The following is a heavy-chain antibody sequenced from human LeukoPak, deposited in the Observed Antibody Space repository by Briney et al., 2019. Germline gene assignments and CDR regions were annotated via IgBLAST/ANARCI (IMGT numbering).Heavy chain of an antibody. Sequence: GRSLRPSCAASGFTFSSYAMHWVRQAPGKGLEWVAVISYDGSNKYYADSVKGRFTISRDNSKNTLYLQMNSLRAEETAVYYCARDGGCSSTSCYARYYFDYWGQGTLVTVSS. CDR2: ISYDGSNK. CDR1: GFTFSSYA. CDR3: ARDGGCSSTSCYARYYFDY. J-gene: IGHJ4*02. V-gene: IGHV3-30*04. D-gene: IGHD2-2*01.